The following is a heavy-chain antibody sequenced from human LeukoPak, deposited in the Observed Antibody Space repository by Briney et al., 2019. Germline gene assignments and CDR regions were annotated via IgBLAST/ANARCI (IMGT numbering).Heavy chain of an antibody. D-gene: IGHD3-16*01. V-gene: IGHV4-59*12. CDR2: IYYSGST. CDR1: GGSISSYY. Sequence: SETLSLTCTVSGGSISSYYWSWIRQPPGKGLEWIGYIYYSGSTNYNPSLKSRVTMSVDTSKNQFSLKLSSVTAADTAVYYCARGHDYVWGSYSFDYWGQGTLVTVSS. CDR3: ARGHDYVWGSYSFDY. J-gene: IGHJ4*02.